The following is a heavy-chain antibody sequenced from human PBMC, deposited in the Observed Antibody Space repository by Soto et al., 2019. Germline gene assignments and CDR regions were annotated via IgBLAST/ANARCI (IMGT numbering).Heavy chain of an antibody. V-gene: IGHV4-31*03. CDR3: AGGKKGYYYMDV. CDR2: IYYSGST. D-gene: IGHD3-16*01. CDR1: GGSISSGGYY. J-gene: IGHJ6*03. Sequence: PSETLSLTCTVSGGSISSGGYYWSWIRQHPGKGLEWIGYIYYSGSTYYNPSLKSRVTISVDTSKNQFSLKLSSVTAADTAVYYCAGGKKGYYYMDVWGKGTTVTVSS.